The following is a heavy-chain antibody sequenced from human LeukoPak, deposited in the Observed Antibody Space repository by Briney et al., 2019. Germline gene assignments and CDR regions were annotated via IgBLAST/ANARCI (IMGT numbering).Heavy chain of an antibody. D-gene: IGHD3-3*01. J-gene: IGHJ4*02. Sequence: GGSLRLSCATSGFTFSSYWMDWVRQAPGKELVWVSRINTDGSSTSYADSVKGRFTISRDNAKNTLYLQMNSLRAEDTAVYYCARVLGNFWSGNASYWGQGTLVTVSS. V-gene: IGHV3-74*01. CDR2: INTDGSST. CDR1: GFTFSSYW. CDR3: ARVLGNFWSGNASY.